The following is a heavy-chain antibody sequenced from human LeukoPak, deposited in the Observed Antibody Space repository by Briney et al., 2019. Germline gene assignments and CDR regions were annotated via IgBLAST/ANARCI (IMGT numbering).Heavy chain of an antibody. CDR2: IYHSGST. V-gene: IGHV4-4*02. Sequence: PSGTLSLTCAVSGVSISSSNWWSWVRQPPGKGLEWIGEIYHSGSTNYNPSLKSRVTISVDTSKNQFSLKLSSVTAAGTAVYYCARRDSDYGDYWFDPWGQGTLVTVSS. J-gene: IGHJ5*02. D-gene: IGHD4-17*01. CDR1: GVSISSSNW. CDR3: ARRDSDYGDYWFDP.